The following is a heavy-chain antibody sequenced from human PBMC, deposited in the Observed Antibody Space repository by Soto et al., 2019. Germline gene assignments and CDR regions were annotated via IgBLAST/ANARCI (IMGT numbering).Heavy chain of an antibody. CDR2: IDWDDAK. CDR3: ARIHRYGGRRADFDY. V-gene: IGHV2-70*17. Sequence: SGPTLVNPTQTLTLTCTFSGFSLSSYGMCVIWIRRPPGEALEWLARIDWDDAKFYNTSLRTRLSISRDTSKNQVVLTMTNMDNVDTGTYYCARIHRYGGRRADFDYWGQGTRVTVST. CDR1: GFSLSSYGMC. J-gene: IGHJ4*02. D-gene: IGHD2-15*01.